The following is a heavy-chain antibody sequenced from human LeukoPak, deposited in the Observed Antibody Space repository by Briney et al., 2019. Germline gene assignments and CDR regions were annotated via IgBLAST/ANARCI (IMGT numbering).Heavy chain of an antibody. J-gene: IGHJ4*02. Sequence: ASVKVSCKASGYTFTTYATHWVRQAPGQRLEWMGWINPGNGDTKYSQKFQGRVTISRDTSASTAYMELSSLRSEDTAVYYCARELVYGSGSYYPGFWGQGTLVTVSS. D-gene: IGHD3-10*01. CDR3: ARELVYGSGSYYPGF. CDR1: GYTFTTYA. V-gene: IGHV1-3*01. CDR2: INPGNGDT.